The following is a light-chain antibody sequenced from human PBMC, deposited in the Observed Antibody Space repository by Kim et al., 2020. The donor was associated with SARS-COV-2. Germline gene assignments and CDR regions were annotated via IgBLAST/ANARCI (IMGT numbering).Light chain of an antibody. V-gene: IGLV2-14*03. Sequence: GKSIPVSCTGTSSDIGGYDYGSWYQQHPGTAPKLIIFDVSNRPSGVSDRFSGSKSGNTASLTISGLQAEDEADYYCSAYTSGLTVIFGGGTKVTVL. CDR2: DVS. J-gene: IGLJ2*01. CDR3: SAYTSGLTVI. CDR1: SSDIGGYDY.